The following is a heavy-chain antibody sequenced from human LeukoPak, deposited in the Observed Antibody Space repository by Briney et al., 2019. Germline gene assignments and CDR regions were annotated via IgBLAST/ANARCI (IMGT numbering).Heavy chain of an antibody. Sequence: GGSQRLSCAGSGYSFSSYHMHWLRQAPGKGLEWVANIKQDGSEKYYVDSVKGRFTISRDNAKNSLYLQMNSLRAEDTAVYYCARDQQWLAQIFDYWGQGTLVTVSS. CDR2: IKQDGSEK. V-gene: IGHV3-7*01. CDR3: ARDQQWLAQIFDY. D-gene: IGHD6-19*01. CDR1: GYSFSSYH. J-gene: IGHJ4*02.